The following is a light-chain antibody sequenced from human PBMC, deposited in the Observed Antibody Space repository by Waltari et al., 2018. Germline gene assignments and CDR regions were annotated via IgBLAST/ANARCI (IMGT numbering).Light chain of an antibody. Sequence: QSALTQPASVSGSPGRSITISCTGTSSDVGGYNFVSWYQQHTGKAPKLMIYDVTNRPSGVSNRFSGSKSGNTASLTISGLQAEDEADYYCSSYTSSSSYVFGIGTKVTVL. V-gene: IGLV2-14*03. CDR1: SSDVGGYNF. J-gene: IGLJ1*01. CDR3: SSYTSSSSYV. CDR2: DVT.